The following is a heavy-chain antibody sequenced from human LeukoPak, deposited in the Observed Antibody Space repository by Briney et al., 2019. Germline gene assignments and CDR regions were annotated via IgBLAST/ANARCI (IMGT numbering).Heavy chain of an antibody. V-gene: IGHV3-74*01. D-gene: IGHD3-10*01. CDR3: GYGSGNYNDY. CDR1: GFILSSYW. CDR2: IKTDGSST. J-gene: IGHJ4*02. Sequence: GGSLRLSCAASGFILSSYWMHWVRQAPGKGLVWVSRIKTDGSSTSYADSVKGRFTISRDNAKNTLYLQMNSLSAEDTAVYFCGYGSGNYNDYWGQGTLVTVSS.